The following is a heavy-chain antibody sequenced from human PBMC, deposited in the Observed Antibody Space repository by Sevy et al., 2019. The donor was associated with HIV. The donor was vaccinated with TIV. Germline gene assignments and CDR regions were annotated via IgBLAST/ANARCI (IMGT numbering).Heavy chain of an antibody. CDR2: IYHTGSD. Sequence: SETLSLTCTVSGGSISRTDSLWAWIRQPPGKGLEWIGYIYHTGSDYYNPSLKSRVTISVDKSKNQFSLRLNSVTAADTAVYYCAVAVSLIPSATPPKFHSWGQGSLVTVSS. J-gene: IGHJ4*02. D-gene: IGHD2-15*01. V-gene: IGHV4-30-4*08. CDR3: AVAVSLIPSATPPKFHS. CDR1: GGSISRTDSL.